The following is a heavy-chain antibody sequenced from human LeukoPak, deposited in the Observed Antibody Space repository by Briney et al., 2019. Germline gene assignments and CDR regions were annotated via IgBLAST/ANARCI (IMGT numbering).Heavy chain of an antibody. Sequence: GGSLRLSCAASGFTFSSYAMHWVRQAPGKGLEWVAVISYDGSNKYYADSVKGRFTISRDNSKNTLYLQMNSLRAEDTAAYYCASAGQEQWLVDYWGQGTLVTVSS. V-gene: IGHV3-30*04. CDR3: ASAGQEQWLVDY. CDR1: GFTFSSYA. D-gene: IGHD6-19*01. J-gene: IGHJ4*02. CDR2: ISYDGSNK.